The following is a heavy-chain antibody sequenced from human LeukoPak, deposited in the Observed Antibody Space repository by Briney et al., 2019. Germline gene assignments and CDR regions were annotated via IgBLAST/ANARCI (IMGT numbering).Heavy chain of an antibody. V-gene: IGHV3-48*04. CDR2: ISPRSETI. Sequence: GESLRLSCATSGFSFNRRGMNWVRHPPGKGLEWVSYISPRSETIYYAESVKGRFTVSRDDSKDSLYLQMHTLRAEDTAVYYCARIDGPTVFTYYMDLWGKGTTVTVAS. D-gene: IGHD3-16*01. CDR1: GFSFNRRG. J-gene: IGHJ6*03. CDR3: ARIDGPTVFTYYMDL.